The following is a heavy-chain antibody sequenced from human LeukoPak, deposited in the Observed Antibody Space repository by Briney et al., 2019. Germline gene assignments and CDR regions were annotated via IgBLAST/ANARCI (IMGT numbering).Heavy chain of an antibody. V-gene: IGHV3-74*01. CDR3: AKGIVAAAGFYYGMDV. J-gene: IGHJ6*02. CDR2: INGDGSGT. Sequence: GGSLRLPCTASGFTFTNHWMHWVRHVPGKGLVWVSRINGDGSGTNHADSVKGRFTISRDNAKNTLYLQMNSLRAEDTAVYYCAKGIVAAAGFYYGMDVWGQGTTVTVSS. D-gene: IGHD6-13*01. CDR1: GFTFTNHW.